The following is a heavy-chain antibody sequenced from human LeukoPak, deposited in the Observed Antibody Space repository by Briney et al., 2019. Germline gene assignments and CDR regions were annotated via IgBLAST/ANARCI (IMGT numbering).Heavy chain of an antibody. CDR3: AKPLGYCSSTSCYDY. Sequence: GGSLRLSCAASGFTFSSYGMHWVRQAPGKGLEWVAFIRYDGSNKYYADSVKGRFTISRDNYKNTLYLQMNSLRAEDTAVYYCAKPLGYCSSTSCYDYWGQGTLVTVSS. V-gene: IGHV3-30*02. D-gene: IGHD2-2*01. J-gene: IGHJ4*02. CDR2: IRYDGSNK. CDR1: GFTFSSYG.